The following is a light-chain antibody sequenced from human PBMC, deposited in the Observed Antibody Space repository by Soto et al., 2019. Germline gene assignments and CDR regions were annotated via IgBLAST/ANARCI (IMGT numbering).Light chain of an antibody. CDR1: QSVSSN. Sequence: EIVLTQSPTTLSLSPGERATLSCRASQSVSSNFAWYQQKPAQAPRLLINDASTRAAGIPARFSGSCSGTDFTLTISSLEPEDFAVYYCQQRSYWPLTFGGGTKVEIK. J-gene: IGKJ4*01. V-gene: IGKV3-11*01. CDR2: DAS. CDR3: QQRSYWPLT.